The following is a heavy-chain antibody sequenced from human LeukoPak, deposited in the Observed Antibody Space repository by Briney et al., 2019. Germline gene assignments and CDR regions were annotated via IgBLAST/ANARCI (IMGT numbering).Heavy chain of an antibody. V-gene: IGHV3-30*18. Sequence: GGSLRLSCAASGFTFSSYGMHWVRQAPGKGLEWVAVISYDGSNKYYADSVKGRFTISRDNSKNTLYLQMNSLRAEDTAVYYCAKPDVVGATTVDYWGQGTLVTVSS. J-gene: IGHJ4*02. D-gene: IGHD1-26*01. CDR3: AKPDVVGATTVDY. CDR1: GFTFSSYG. CDR2: ISYDGSNK.